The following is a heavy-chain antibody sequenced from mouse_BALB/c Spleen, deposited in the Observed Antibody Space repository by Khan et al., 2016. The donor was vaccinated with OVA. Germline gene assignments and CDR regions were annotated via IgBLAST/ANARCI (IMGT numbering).Heavy chain of an antibody. V-gene: IGHV1-7*01. D-gene: IGHD1-1*01. CDR1: GYTFINYW. J-gene: IGHJ2*01. Sequence: QVRLQQSGAELAKPGASVKMSCKASGYTFINYWILWVKQRPGQGLEWIGYLNPSTGYTKYNQNFKNKTTLTADKSSSPAYMQLSSLTSEDSAVYYCARRGLRWDFDYWGQGTTLTVSS. CDR3: ARRGLRWDFDY. CDR2: LNPSTGYT.